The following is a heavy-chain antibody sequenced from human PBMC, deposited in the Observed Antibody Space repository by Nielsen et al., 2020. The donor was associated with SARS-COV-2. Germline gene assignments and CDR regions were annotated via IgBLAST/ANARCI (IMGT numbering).Heavy chain of an antibody. CDR2: INTDGSRS. V-gene: IGHV3-74*01. CDR3: VRVRDDGYYYDTGPFDY. J-gene: IGHJ4*02. CDR1: GFTFGSYY. D-gene: IGHD3-22*01. Sequence: GGSLRLSCAGSGFTFGSYYMNWVRQAPRKGLMWVSRINTDGSRSAYADSVKGRFTISRDNARDTVYLQMNSLSAEDTAVYYCVRVRDDGYYYDTGPFDYWGQGALVTVSS.